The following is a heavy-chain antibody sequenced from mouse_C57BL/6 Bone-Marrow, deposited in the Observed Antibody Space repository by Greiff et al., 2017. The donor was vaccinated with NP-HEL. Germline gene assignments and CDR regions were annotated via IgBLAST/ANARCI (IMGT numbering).Heavy chain of an antibody. V-gene: IGHV5-17*01. CDR3: APSGAMDY. J-gene: IGHJ4*01. D-gene: IGHD3-1*01. Sequence: EVKLVESGGGLVKPGGSLKLSCAASGFTFSDYGMHWVRQAPEKGLEWVAYISSGSSTIYYADTVKGRFTISRDNAKNTLFLQMTSLRAEDTAMYYCAPSGAMDYWGQGTSVTVSS. CDR1: GFTFSDYG. CDR2: ISSGSSTI.